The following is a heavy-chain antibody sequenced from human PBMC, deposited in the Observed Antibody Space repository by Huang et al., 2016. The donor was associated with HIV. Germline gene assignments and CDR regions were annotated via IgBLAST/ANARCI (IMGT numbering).Heavy chain of an antibody. D-gene: IGHD3-10*01. Sequence: QLQLQESGPGLVKPSETLSLTCTVSGGSIRSDNYYWGWIRHPPGKGLEWIWGIYYSGSHYVNPSLKRRVTITVDTSKNHFSLRMRSVTAADTAVYYCARLPGSITMIRGVITDPYWGQGTLVTVSS. J-gene: IGHJ4*02. CDR1: GGSIRSDNYY. CDR3: ARLPGSITMIRGVITDPY. CDR2: IYYSGSH. V-gene: IGHV4-39*02.